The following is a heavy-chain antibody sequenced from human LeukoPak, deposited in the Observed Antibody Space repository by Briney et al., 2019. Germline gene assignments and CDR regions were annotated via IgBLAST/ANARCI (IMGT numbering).Heavy chain of an antibody. V-gene: IGHV3-33*01. CDR1: GFTFSSYG. Sequence: GGSLRLSCAASGFTFSSYGMHWVRQAPGKGLEWVAVIWYDGSNKYYADSVKGRFTISRDNSKNTLYLQMNSLRAEDTAVYYCASGTSSGWPYYYYGMDVWGQGTTVTVS. CDR2: IWYDGSNK. CDR3: ASGTSSGWPYYYYGMDV. D-gene: IGHD6-19*01. J-gene: IGHJ6*02.